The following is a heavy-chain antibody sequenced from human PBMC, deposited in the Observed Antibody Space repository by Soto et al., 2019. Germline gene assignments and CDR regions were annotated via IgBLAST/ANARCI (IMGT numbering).Heavy chain of an antibody. V-gene: IGHV4-39*01. CDR2: VYYNEDT. CDR3: ARRERYYGSPGWFDP. CDR1: GGSISSFAYY. J-gene: IGHJ5*02. D-gene: IGHD3-10*01. Sequence: SETLSLTCTVSGGSISSFAYYWGWIRQPPGKGLEWIGTVYYNEDTYYNPSLKSRVTISVDTAKNQFSLNLRSVTAADTAIYFCARRERYYGSPGWFDPWGQGTLVTVS.